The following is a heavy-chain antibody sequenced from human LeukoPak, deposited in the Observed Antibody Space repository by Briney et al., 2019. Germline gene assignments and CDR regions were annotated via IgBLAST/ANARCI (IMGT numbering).Heavy chain of an antibody. CDR3: AARKVRGVWFYLDY. V-gene: IGHV3-23*01. J-gene: IGHJ4*02. D-gene: IGHD3-10*01. Sequence: GGSLRLSCAASGFTVSAYAMAWVRQAPGKGLEWVSTIYDDDTYYADSVKGRFAISTDNSKNTLYLQMNSLRVEDTAVYFCAARKVRGVWFYLDYWGQGTLVTVSS. CDR2: IYDDDT. CDR1: GFTVSAYA.